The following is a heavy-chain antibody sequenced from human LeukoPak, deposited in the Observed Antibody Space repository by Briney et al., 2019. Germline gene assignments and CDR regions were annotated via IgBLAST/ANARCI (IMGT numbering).Heavy chain of an antibody. D-gene: IGHD4-23*01. V-gene: IGHV4-4*02. CDR2: VHHIGST. Sequence: SETLSLTCSVSDGSISSGNWWSWVRQPPGKGLEWIGEVHHIGSTNYNPSFKSRLTISVDKSKNQFSLNLSSVTAADTAVYYCARGGTSVVTLSYWGQGTLVTVSS. J-gene: IGHJ4*02. CDR1: DGSISSGNW. CDR3: ARGGTSVVTLSY.